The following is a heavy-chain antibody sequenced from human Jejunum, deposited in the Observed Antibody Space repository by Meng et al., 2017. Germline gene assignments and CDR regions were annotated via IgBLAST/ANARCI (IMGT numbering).Heavy chain of an antibody. V-gene: IGHV4-59*01. J-gene: IGHJ4*02. Sequence: VQLQESGPGVVKPSETLSLTCTVSGGSMSGYYWSWIRQPPGKGLEWIGYIYYSGSTNYNPSLKSRVTISVDTSKNQFSLKLSSVTAADTAVYYCARDGFSIGHHFDYWGQGTLVTVSS. CDR2: IYYSGST. CDR1: GGSMSGYY. D-gene: IGHD2-15*01. CDR3: ARDGFSIGHHFDY.